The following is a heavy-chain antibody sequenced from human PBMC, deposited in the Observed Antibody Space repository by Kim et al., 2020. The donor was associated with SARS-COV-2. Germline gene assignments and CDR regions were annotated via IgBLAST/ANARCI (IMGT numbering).Heavy chain of an antibody. J-gene: IGHJ4*02. Sequence: GSTSSTPSLKSRVTISVDTSKNQFSLKLSSVTAADTAVYYCARLSVYFDYWGQGTLVTVSS. CDR3: ARLSVYFDY. V-gene: IGHV4-39*01. CDR2: GST.